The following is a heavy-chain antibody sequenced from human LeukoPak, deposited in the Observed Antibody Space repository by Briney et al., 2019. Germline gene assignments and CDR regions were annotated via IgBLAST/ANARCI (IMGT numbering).Heavy chain of an antibody. CDR1: GFTFSDYY. CDR2: ISSSGSTI. Sequence: GGSLRLSCAASGFTFSDYYMSWIRQAPGKGLEWVSYISSSGSTIYYADSVKGRFTISRDNAKNSLYLQMNSLRAEDTAVYDCARDRGIAAAGSVYYYYYGMDVWGQGTTVTVSS. CDR3: ARDRGIAAAGSVYYYYYGMDV. V-gene: IGHV3-11*01. D-gene: IGHD6-13*01. J-gene: IGHJ6*02.